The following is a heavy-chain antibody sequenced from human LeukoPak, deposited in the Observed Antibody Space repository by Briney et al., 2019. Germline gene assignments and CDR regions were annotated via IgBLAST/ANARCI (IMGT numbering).Heavy chain of an antibody. CDR1: GGSISSSSYY. V-gene: IGHV4-39*07. CDR2: IYYSGST. J-gene: IGHJ4*02. Sequence: PSETLSLTCTVSGGSISSSSYYWGWIRQPPGKGLEWIGSIYYSGSTYYNPSLKSRVTISVDTSKNQFSLKLSSVTAADTAVYYCAGGALRDEYWGQGTLVTVSS. D-gene: IGHD4-17*01. CDR3: AGGALRDEY.